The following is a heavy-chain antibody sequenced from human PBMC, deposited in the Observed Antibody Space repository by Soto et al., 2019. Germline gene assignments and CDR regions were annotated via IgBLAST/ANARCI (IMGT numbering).Heavy chain of an antibody. Sequence: LRLSCAASGFTFSSYAMHWVRQAPGKGLEWVAGISYDGSNKYYADSVKGRFTISRDNSKNTLYLQMNSLRAEDTAVYYCARDLGGSRAARAYYYYGMDVWGQGTTVTVS. J-gene: IGHJ6*02. CDR3: ARDLGGSRAARAYYYYGMDV. CDR2: ISYDGSNK. D-gene: IGHD6-6*01. V-gene: IGHV3-30-3*01. CDR1: GFTFSSYA.